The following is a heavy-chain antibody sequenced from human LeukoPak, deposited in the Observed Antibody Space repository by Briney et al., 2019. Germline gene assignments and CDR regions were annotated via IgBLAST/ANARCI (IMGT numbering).Heavy chain of an antibody. CDR2: ISYDGSNK. D-gene: IGHD1-26*01. J-gene: IGHJ4*02. Sequence: PGRSLRLSCAASGFTFSSYAMHWVRQAPGKGLEWVAVISYDGSNKYYAGSVKGRFTISRDNSKNTLYLQMNSLRAEDTAVYYCARARHSGSYTHEYYFDYWGQGTLVTVSS. V-gene: IGHV3-30-3*01. CDR3: ARARHSGSYTHEYYFDY. CDR1: GFTFSSYA.